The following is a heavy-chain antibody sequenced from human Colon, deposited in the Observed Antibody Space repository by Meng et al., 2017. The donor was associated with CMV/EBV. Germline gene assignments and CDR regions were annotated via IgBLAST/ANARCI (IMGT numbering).Heavy chain of an antibody. CDR3: AKDGLSFCGGNCYHYIDD. D-gene: IGHD2-21*01. V-gene: IGHV3-23*01. CDR2: ISGSDGRT. Sequence: GESLKISCAASGFTFSTYAMNWVRQAPGEGLEWISIISGSDGRTHYADSVKGRFTTSRDNSKNTLYLQMNNLRAEDTAIYYCAKDGLSFCGGNCYHYIDDWGRGTLVTVSS. J-gene: IGHJ4*02. CDR1: GFTFSTYA.